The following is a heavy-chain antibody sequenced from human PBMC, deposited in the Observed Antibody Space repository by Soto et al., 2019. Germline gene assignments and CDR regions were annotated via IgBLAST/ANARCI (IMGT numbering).Heavy chain of an antibody. V-gene: IGHV3-48*01. CDR1: GFTFSSYS. J-gene: IGHJ4*02. D-gene: IGHD6-13*01. CDR3: ARLIAAAGYYFDY. CDR2: ISSSSSTI. Sequence: GGSLRLSCAASGFTFSSYSMNWVRQAPGKGLEWVSYISSSSSTIYYADSVKGRFTISRDNAKNSLYLQMNSLRAEDTAVYYCARLIAAAGYYFDYWGQGTLVTVSS.